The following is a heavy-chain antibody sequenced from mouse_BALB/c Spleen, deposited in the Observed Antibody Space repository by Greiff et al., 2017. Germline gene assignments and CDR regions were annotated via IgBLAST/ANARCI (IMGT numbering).Heavy chain of an antibody. CDR3: ARRYYYGSSPYAMDY. CDR2: IDPANGNT. J-gene: IGHJ4*01. D-gene: IGHD1-1*01. Sequence: VHVKQSGAELVKPGASVKLSCTASGFNIKDTYMHWVKQRPEQGLEWIGRIDPANGNTKYDPKFQGKATITADTSSNTAYLQLSSLTSEDTAVYYCARRYYYGSSPYAMDYWGQGTSVTVSS. CDR1: GFNIKDTY. V-gene: IGHV14-3*02.